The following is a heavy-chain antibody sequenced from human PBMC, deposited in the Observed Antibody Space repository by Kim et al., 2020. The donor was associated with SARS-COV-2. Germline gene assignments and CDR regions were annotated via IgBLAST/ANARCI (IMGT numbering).Heavy chain of an antibody. Sequence: ASVKVSCKASGYTFTSYDINWVRQATGQGLEWMGWMNPNSGNTGYAQKFQGRVTMTRNTSISTAYMELSSLRSEDTAVYYCARGRREVVITTEQKTQPRYYFDYWGQGTLVTVSS. CDR1: GYTFTSYD. CDR3: ARGRREVVITTEQKTQPRYYFDY. J-gene: IGHJ4*02. D-gene: IGHD3-22*01. V-gene: IGHV1-8*01. CDR2: MNPNSGNT.